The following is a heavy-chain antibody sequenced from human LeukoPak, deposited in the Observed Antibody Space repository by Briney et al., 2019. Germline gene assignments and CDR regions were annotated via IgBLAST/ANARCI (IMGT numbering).Heavy chain of an antibody. Sequence: PGGSLSLSCAASGFPFSSISMTWARQAPGKGLEWVSILYNGGGANYADSVKGRFTISRDNSRNTLFLQMNSLRAEDTAVYYCARRDTTGWYHHFDYWGQGTLVTVSS. CDR2: LYNGGGA. D-gene: IGHD6-19*01. J-gene: IGHJ4*02. CDR3: ARRDTTGWYHHFDY. CDR1: GFPFSSIS. V-gene: IGHV3-53*01.